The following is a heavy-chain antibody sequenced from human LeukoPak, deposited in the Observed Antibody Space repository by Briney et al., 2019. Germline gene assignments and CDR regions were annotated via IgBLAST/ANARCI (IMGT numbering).Heavy chain of an antibody. CDR1: GGSFSGYY. J-gene: IGHJ4*02. D-gene: IGHD5-12*01. Sequence: SETLSLTCAVYGGSFSGYYWSWIRQPPGKGLEWIGYIYYSGSTNYNPSLKSRVTISVDTSKNQFSLKLSSVTAADTAVYYCARGDSFSWLRFDYWGQGTLVTVSS. CDR3: ARGDSFSWLRFDY. V-gene: IGHV4-59*01. CDR2: IYYSGST.